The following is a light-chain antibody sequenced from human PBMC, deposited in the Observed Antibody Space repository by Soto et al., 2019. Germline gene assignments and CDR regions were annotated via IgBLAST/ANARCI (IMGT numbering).Light chain of an antibody. J-gene: IGKJ2*01. V-gene: IGKV3-20*01. CDR2: GSS. Sequence: EVVLTQSPGTLSLSPGESATLSYRASQIVTNNYFAWYQQKPGQAPRLLIFGSSDRATGIPDRFSGSGSGTVFTLTISRLEPEDFAVYYCHQYASSPPYTFGQGTKLEIK. CDR1: QIVTNNY. CDR3: HQYASSPPYT.